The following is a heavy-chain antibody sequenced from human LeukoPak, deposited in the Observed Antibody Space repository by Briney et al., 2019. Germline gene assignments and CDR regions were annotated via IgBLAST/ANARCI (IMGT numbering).Heavy chain of an antibody. CDR3: ASSARYNWNDAAEYFQH. V-gene: IGHV3-21*01. J-gene: IGHJ1*01. CDR2: IIVGSSYI. Sequence: PGGSLRLSCPLSGSTFSSSSTNWARQPPGRGLEWVSSIIVGSSYIYYADSVKGRFTISRDKATNSLYLQMNSLRAEDTAVYYCASSARYNWNDAAEYFQHWGQGTLVTVSS. D-gene: IGHD1-1*01. CDR1: GSTFSSSS.